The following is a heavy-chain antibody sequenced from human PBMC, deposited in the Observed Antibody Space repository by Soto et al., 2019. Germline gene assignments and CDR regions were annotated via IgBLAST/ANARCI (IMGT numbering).Heavy chain of an antibody. J-gene: IGHJ4*02. V-gene: IGHV4-39*01. CDR3: ARHLPNYYDSSGYYAHFDY. D-gene: IGHD3-22*01. CDR2: IYYSGST. Sequence: SETLSLTCTVSVGSISSSSYYWGWIRRPPGKGLEWIGSIYYSGSTYYNPSLKSRVTISVDTSKNQFSLKLSSVTAADTAVYYCARHLPNYYDSSGYYAHFDYWGQGTLVTVSS. CDR1: VGSISSSSYY.